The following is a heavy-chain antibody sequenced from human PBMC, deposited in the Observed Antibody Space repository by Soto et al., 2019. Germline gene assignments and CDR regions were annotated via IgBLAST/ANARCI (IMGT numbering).Heavy chain of an antibody. Sequence: SQTLSLTCAISGDSVSRNSAAWNWIRKSPSRGLEWLGRTYYRSLWYNDYALSVKSRITINPDTSKNQFSLHLKSVTPEDTAVYYCARDDLGWYFDIWGRGTLVTVSS. CDR2: TYYRSLWYN. V-gene: IGHV6-1*01. J-gene: IGHJ2*01. CDR1: GDSVSRNSAA. CDR3: ARDDLGWYFDI.